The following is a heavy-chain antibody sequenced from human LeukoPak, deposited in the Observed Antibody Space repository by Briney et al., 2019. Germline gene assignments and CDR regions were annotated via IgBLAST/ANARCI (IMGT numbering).Heavy chain of an antibody. CDR2: IWYDGSNK. D-gene: IGHD6-19*01. V-gene: IGHV3-33*06. J-gene: IGHJ5*02. CDR1: GFTFSSYG. CDR3: AKCSTSAYTTGWCNWIDP. Sequence: GGSLRLSCAASGFTFSSYGMHWVRQAPGKGLEWVAVIWYDGSNKYYADSVKGRFTISRDNSKNTLYLQMNSLRADDTAVYYRAKCSTSAYTTGWCNWIDPWGQGTLVTVSS.